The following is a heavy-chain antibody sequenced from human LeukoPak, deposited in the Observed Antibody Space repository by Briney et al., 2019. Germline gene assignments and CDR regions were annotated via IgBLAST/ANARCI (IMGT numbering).Heavy chain of an antibody. CDR2: INAGNGNT. J-gene: IGHJ4*02. CDR3: ARGLQVFFFGVASFDY. V-gene: IGHV1-3*01. Sequence: GASVNVSFTASGYTFTSYYMHWVRQAPGQRLEWMGWINAGNGNTKYSQKFQGRVTITRDTYASTAYMELSSLRSEDTAVYYCARGLQVFFFGVASFDYWGQGTLVTVSS. CDR1: GYTFTSYY. D-gene: IGHD3-3*01.